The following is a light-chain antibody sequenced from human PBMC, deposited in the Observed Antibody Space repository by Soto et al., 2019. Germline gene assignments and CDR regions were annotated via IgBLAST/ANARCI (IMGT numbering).Light chain of an antibody. CDR1: QSVSSY. V-gene: IGKV3-11*01. CDR2: DVS. CDR3: QQRSNWPPFT. J-gene: IGKJ3*01. Sequence: EIVLTQSPATLSLSPGERATLSCRASQSVSSYLAWYQQKPGQAPRLLIYDVSNRATGIPARFSASGSGTDFTLTISSLEPEDLAVYYCQQRSNWPPFTFGPGTKVDIK.